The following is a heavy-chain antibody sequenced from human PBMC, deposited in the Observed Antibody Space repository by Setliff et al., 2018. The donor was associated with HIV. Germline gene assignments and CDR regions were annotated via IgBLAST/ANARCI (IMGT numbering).Heavy chain of an antibody. D-gene: IGHD5-18*01. V-gene: IGHV4-4*07. CDR1: GYSISSSYY. Sequence: SETLSLTCAVSGYSISSSYYWSWIRQPAGKGLEWIGRIYTSGSTNYNPSLKSRVTMSVDTSKNQFSLKLSSVTAADTAVYYCARDMDTPYMDVWGKGTTVTVSS. CDR3: ARDMDTPYMDV. CDR2: IYTSGST. J-gene: IGHJ6*03.